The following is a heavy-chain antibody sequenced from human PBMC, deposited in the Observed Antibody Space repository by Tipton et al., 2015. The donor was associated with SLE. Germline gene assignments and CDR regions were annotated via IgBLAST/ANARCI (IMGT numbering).Heavy chain of an antibody. CDR3: ARTGAYSNFYYYYYMDV. J-gene: IGHJ6*03. V-gene: IGHV4-31*03. Sequence: TLSLTCSVSGGSISSRGFYWNWIRQYPGRGLEWIGYIYYSGSTHYNPSLKSRISMSIDTSKNQFSLKLSSVTAADTGVYYCARTGAYSNFYYYYYMDVWGEGTTVTVSS. CDR1: GGSISSRGFY. D-gene: IGHD4-11*01. CDR2: IYYSGST.